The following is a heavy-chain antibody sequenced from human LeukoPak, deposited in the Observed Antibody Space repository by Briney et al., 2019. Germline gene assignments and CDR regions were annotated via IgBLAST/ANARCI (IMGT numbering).Heavy chain of an antibody. J-gene: IGHJ4*02. D-gene: IGHD6-19*01. CDR1: GFTFSSYA. V-gene: IGHV3-23*01. CDR2: ISGSGGTT. Sequence: GGSLRLSCAASGFTFSSYAMGWVRQAPGKGLEWVSSISGSGGTTYYADSVKGRFTISRDNPNNTLDLQMNSLTAEDTAVYYCAKGPVAVAGYYFDHWGQGTLVTVSS. CDR3: AKGPVAVAGYYFDH.